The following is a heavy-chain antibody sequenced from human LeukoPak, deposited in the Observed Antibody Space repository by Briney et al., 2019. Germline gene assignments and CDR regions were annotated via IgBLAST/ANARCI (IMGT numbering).Heavy chain of an antibody. CDR3: ARVDFWSGI. J-gene: IGHJ4*02. V-gene: IGHV3-9*01. CDR1: GFTFDDYA. CDR2: ISWNSGSI. D-gene: IGHD3-3*01. Sequence: GRSLRLSCAASGFTFDDYAMHWVRQAPGKGLEWVSGISWNSGSIGYADSVKGRFTISRDNAKNSLYLQMNSLRAEDTAVYYCARVDFWSGIWGQGTLVTVSS.